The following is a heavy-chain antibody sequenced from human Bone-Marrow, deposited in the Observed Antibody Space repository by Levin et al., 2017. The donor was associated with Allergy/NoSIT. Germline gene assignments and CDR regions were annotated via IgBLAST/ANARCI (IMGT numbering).Heavy chain of an antibody. V-gene: IGHV4-38-2*01. CDR3: ARTLGYCSCDSCYFYFDY. CDR2: IYHSGST. D-gene: IGHD2-15*01. Sequence: SQTLSLTCAVSGYSISSDYYWGWIRQPPGEGLEWIGNIYHSGSTYYNPSLKSRVTISVDTSKNQFSLKVTSVTAADTAVYYCARTLGYCSCDSCYFYFDYWGRGTLVTVPS. J-gene: IGHJ4*02. CDR1: GYSISSDYY.